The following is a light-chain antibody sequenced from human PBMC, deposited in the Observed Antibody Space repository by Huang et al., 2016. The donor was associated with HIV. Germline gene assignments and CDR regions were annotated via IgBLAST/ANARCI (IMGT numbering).Light chain of an antibody. CDR2: AAS. CDR3: QQYNKWPPEYT. V-gene: IGKV3-15*01. CDR1: QSVNTN. J-gene: IGKJ2*01. Sequence: VMMSQSLATLAASPGERVTLSCGASQSVNTNLAWYQQKPGQPPRLLIYAASTRATGVPARFAGSGSGTEFTLTIDSLQSDDFAVYYCQQYNKWPPEYTFGQGTRLEIK.